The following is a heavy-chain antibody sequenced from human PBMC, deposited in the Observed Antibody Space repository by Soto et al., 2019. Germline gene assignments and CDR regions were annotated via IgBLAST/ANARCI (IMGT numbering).Heavy chain of an antibody. Sequence: PSETLSLTCTVSGGSISSYYWSWIRQPPGKGLEWIGYIYNSGSTNYNPSLKSRVTISVDTSKNQFSLKLSSVTAADTAVYYCGNLPATNNIDYWSQGTLVTVSS. V-gene: IGHV4-59*12. CDR3: GNLPATNNIDY. J-gene: IGHJ4*02. D-gene: IGHD1-1*01. CDR1: GGSISSYY. CDR2: IYNSGST.